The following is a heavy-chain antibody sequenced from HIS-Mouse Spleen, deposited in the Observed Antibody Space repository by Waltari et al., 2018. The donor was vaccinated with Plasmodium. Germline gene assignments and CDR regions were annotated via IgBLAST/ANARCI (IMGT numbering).Heavy chain of an antibody. V-gene: IGHV3-53*01. CDR2: IYSGGST. D-gene: IGHD4-17*01. CDR1: GFTVGSNY. Sequence: EVQLVESGGGLVQPGGSLRRSCAASGFTVGSNYQAWVPQAPGEGLEWVSVIYSGGSTYYADSVKGRFTISRDNSKNTLYLQMNSLRAEDTAVYYCASKTTVTNHAFDIWGQGTMVTVSS. J-gene: IGHJ3*02. CDR3: ASKTTVTNHAFDI.